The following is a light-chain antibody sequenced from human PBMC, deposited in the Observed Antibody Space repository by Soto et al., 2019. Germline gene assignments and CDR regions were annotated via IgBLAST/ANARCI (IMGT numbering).Light chain of an antibody. CDR2: KAS. CDR3: QHYNSYSEA. V-gene: IGKV1-5*03. Sequence: QMNQSLATVSGSKGDRVTITCRASQTISSWLAWYQQKPGKAPKLLIYKASTLKSGVPSRFSGSGSGTEFTLTISSLQPDDFATYYCQHYNSYSEAFGQGANVDI. CDR1: QTISSW. J-gene: IGKJ1*01.